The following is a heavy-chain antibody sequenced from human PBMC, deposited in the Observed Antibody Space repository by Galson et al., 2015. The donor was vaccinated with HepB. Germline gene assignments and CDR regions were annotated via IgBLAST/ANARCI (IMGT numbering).Heavy chain of an antibody. CDR1: GFTFSSHW. J-gene: IGHJ5*01. CDR3: ATASYDSSGYYYHNWFDP. Sequence: SLRLSSAASGFTFSSHWMTWVRQAPGKGLEWVADINQDGSEKHYVDSVKGRFTISRDNAKNSLDLQMNSLRVEDTAVYYCATASYDSSGYYYHNWFDPWGQGTLVTVSS. D-gene: IGHD3-22*01. CDR2: INQDGSEK. V-gene: IGHV3-7*03.